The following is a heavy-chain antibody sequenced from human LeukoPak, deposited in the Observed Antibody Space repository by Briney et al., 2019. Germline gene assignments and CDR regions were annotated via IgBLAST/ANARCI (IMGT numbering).Heavy chain of an antibody. CDR1: GYTFTSYG. CDR2: ISAYNGNT. Sequence: ASVKVSCKASGYTFTSYGISWVRQAPGQGLEWMGWISAYNGNTNYAQKLQGRVTMTTDTSTSTAYMELRSLRSDDTAVYYCARDPYDSSGYYGVDEFDYWGQGTQVTVPS. J-gene: IGHJ4*02. V-gene: IGHV1-18*01. D-gene: IGHD3-22*01. CDR3: ARDPYDSSGYYGVDEFDY.